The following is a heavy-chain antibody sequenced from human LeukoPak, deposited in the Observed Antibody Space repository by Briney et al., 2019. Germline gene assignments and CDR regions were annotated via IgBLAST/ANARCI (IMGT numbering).Heavy chain of an antibody. CDR2: IRYDGSNK. J-gene: IGHJ4*02. D-gene: IGHD1-1*01. CDR3: AKLAGTFSAITSVAYFDY. CDR1: GFTFSSYG. Sequence: GGSLRLSCAASGFTFSSYGMHWVRQAPGKGLEWVAFIRYDGSNKYYADSVKGRFTISRDNSKNTLYLQMNSLRAVDTAVYYCAKLAGTFSAITSVAYFDYWGQGTLVTVSS. V-gene: IGHV3-30*02.